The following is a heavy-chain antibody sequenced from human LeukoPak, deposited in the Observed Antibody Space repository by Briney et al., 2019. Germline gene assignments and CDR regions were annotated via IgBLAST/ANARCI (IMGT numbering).Heavy chain of an antibody. V-gene: IGHV4-34*01. CDR1: GGSFSGYY. Sequence: SETLSLTYAVYGGSFSGYYWSWIRQPPGKGLEWIGEINHSGSTNYNPSLKSRVTISVDTSKNQFSLKLSSVTAADTAVYYCARLAPYDFWSGYFGLDYWGQGTLVTVSS. CDR2: INHSGST. J-gene: IGHJ4*02. D-gene: IGHD3-3*01. CDR3: ARLAPYDFWSGYFGLDY.